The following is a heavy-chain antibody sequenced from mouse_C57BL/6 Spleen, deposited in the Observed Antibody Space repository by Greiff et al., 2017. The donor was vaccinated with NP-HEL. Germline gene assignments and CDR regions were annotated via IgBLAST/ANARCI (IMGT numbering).Heavy chain of an antibody. Sequence: DVKLVESGGGLVQPGESLKLSCESNEYEFPSHDMSWVRKTPEKRLELVAAINSDGGSTYYPDTMERRFIISRDNTKKTLYLQMSSLRSEDTALYYCARQGYGNYGYFDVWGTGTTVTVSS. D-gene: IGHD2-1*01. V-gene: IGHV5-2*01. CDR3: ARQGYGNYGYFDV. CDR1: EYEFPSHD. J-gene: IGHJ1*03. CDR2: INSDGGST.